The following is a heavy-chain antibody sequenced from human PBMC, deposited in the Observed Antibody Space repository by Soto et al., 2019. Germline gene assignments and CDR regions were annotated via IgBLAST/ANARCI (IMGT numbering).Heavy chain of an antibody. CDR3: ASGYVGYMDV. V-gene: IGHV1-24*01. J-gene: IGHJ6*03. CDR1: GYTLTEVS. D-gene: IGHD3-16*01. CDR2: FNREDGNI. Sequence: QVQLVQSGAEVKKPGASVKVPCKVSGYTLTEVSMHWVRQAPGKGLEWMGGFNREDGNIIYAQKFQGRVIMTEETSTDTAYLELSRLRSEDTAVYFCASGYVGYMDVWGKGTTVTVSS.